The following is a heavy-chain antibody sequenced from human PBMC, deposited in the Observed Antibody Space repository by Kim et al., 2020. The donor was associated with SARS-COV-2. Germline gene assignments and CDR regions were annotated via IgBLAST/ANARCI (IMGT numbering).Heavy chain of an antibody. CDR2: IYYSGST. J-gene: IGHJ4*02. Sequence: SETLSLTCTVSGGSISSSSYYWGWIRQPPGKGLEWIGSIYYSGSTYYNPSLKSRVTISVDTSKNQFSLKLSSVTAADTAVYYCASQSGSRYFEWGPFDYWGQGTLVTVSS. V-gene: IGHV4-39*01. D-gene: IGHD3-9*01. CDR1: GGSISSSSYY. CDR3: ASQSGSRYFEWGPFDY.